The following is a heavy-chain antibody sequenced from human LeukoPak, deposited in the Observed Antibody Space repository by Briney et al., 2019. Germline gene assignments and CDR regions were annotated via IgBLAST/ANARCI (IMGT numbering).Heavy chain of an antibody. V-gene: IGHV3-66*01. D-gene: IGHD4-17*01. Sequence: GGSLRLSCAASGFTVSSNYMSWVRQAPGKGLEWVSVIYSGGSTYYADSVKGRFTISRDNSKNTLYLQMNSLRAEDTAVYYCARGPYHGAFDAFDIWGQGTMVTASS. CDR1: GFTVSSNY. J-gene: IGHJ3*02. CDR2: IYSGGST. CDR3: ARGPYHGAFDAFDI.